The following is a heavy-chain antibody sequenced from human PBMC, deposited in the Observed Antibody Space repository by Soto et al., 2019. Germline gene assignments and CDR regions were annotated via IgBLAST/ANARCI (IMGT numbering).Heavy chain of an antibody. J-gene: IGHJ5*02. CDR1: GGSFSSYG. CDR2: IIPLFDTV. Sequence: VQLVQSGAEVKKPGSSVKVSCKASGGSFSSYGINWVRQAPGQGLEWMGGIIPLFDTVNYAQKFQGRLTISADKSTSTAYMKLSSLRSEDTAVYYCARDPPYISGLFDPWGQATLVTVSS. V-gene: IGHV1-69*06. D-gene: IGHD3-10*01. CDR3: ARDPPYISGLFDP.